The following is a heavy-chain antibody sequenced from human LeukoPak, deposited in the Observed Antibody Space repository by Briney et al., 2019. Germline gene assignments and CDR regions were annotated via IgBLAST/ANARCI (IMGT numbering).Heavy chain of an antibody. CDR2: ISSSSTI. CDR3: ARVLSGSWDWFDP. CDR1: GFTFDDYG. Sequence: GGSLRLSCAASGFTFDDYGMNWVRQAPGKGLEWVSYISSSSTIYYADSVKGRFTISRDNAKNSLYLQMNSLRAEDTAVYYCARVLSGSWDWFDPWGQGTLVTVSS. J-gene: IGHJ5*02. V-gene: IGHV3-69-1*01. D-gene: IGHD3-22*01.